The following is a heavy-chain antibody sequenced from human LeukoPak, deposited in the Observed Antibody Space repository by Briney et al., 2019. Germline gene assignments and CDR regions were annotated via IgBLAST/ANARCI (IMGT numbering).Heavy chain of an antibody. CDR2: ISRSGTT. V-gene: IGHV4-34*01. CDR3: ARVPLRFLEPFDY. CDR1: GGSLNGYY. J-gene: IGHJ4*02. D-gene: IGHD3-3*01. Sequence: SETLSLTCSVYGGSLNGYYWSWIRQPPGKGLEWIGEISRSGTTNYNPSLTSRVTMSLDTSKNQFSLKLNSATAADTAVYYCARVPLRFLEPFDYWGQGTLVTVSS.